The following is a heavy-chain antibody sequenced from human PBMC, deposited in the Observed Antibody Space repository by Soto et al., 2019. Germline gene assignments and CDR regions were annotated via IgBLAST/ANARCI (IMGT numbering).Heavy chain of an antibody. CDR1: ADAIGSRPYQ. CDR2: IYNSGNT. D-gene: IGHD3-3*01. CDR3: AIGCWSGICYREGEGWFDR. J-gene: IGHJ5*02. V-gene: IGHV4-39*02. Sequence: QVQLQESGPGLVRPSESLSLTCTVSADAIGSRPYQWAWIRQAPGKGMEWLGTIYNSGNTYYNPSLKDRIPMSVDTSRKNFSLKLTSVTAADTALYYGAIGCWSGICYREGEGWFDRWGQGNLVTVSS.